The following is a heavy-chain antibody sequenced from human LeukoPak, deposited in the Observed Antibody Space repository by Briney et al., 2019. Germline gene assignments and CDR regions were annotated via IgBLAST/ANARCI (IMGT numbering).Heavy chain of an antibody. J-gene: IGHJ4*02. CDR2: INPNSGGT. CDR3: ARASRYSSSWYQNSFDY. V-gene: IGHV1-2*02. CDR1: GYTFTGYY. D-gene: IGHD6-13*01. Sequence: ASVKVSCKASGYTFTGYYMHWVQQAPGQGLEWMGWINPNSGGTNYAQKFQGRVTMTRDTSISTAYMELSRLRSDDTAVYYCARASRYSSSWYQNSFDYWGQGTLVTVSS.